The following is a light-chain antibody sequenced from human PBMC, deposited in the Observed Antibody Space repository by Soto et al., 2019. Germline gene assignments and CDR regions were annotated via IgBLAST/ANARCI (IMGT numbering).Light chain of an antibody. CDR3: LQDYNYPRT. V-gene: IGKV1-6*01. Sequence: AIQMTQSPSSLSASVGDRVTITCRASQGIRNDLNWYQQKPGKAPKLLIYAASSLQSGVPSKFSSSGSGTDFTLTISSLQPEDFATYYCLQDYNYPRTFGQGTKVEIK. J-gene: IGKJ1*01. CDR1: QGIRND. CDR2: AAS.